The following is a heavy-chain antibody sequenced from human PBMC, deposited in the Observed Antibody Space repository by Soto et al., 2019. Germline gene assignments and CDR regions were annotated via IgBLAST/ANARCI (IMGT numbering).Heavy chain of an antibody. Sequence: PSETLSLTCTVSGGSLSGGDNYWSWIRQLPGKGLEWIGHIHYGGSTYYSPSFKSRVILSVDTSKSQFSLNLTSATAADTAVYFCARESGPGSFAWFDAWGQGTPVTVSS. D-gene: IGHD3-10*01. CDR3: ARESGPGSFAWFDA. CDR1: GGSLSGGDNY. V-gene: IGHV4-30-4*01. J-gene: IGHJ5*02. CDR2: IHYGGST.